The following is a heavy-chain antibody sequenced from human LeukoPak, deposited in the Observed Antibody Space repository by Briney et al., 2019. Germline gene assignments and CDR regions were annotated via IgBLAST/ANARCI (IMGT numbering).Heavy chain of an antibody. V-gene: IGHV3-23*01. CDR2: ISGSGGST. Sequence: PGGSLRLSCAASGFTFSSYAMSWVRQAPGKGLEWVSAISGSGGSTYYADSVKGRFTISRDNSKNTLYLQMNSLRAEDTAVYYCARGGSQPITMHVFDYWGQGTLVTVSS. D-gene: IGHD3-10*01. CDR1: GFTFSSYA. J-gene: IGHJ4*02. CDR3: ARGGSQPITMHVFDY.